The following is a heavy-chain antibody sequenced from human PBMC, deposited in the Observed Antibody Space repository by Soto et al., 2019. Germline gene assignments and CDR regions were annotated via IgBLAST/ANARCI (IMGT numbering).Heavy chain of an antibody. J-gene: IGHJ4*02. Sequence: FLRLSCAASGFTFSDYYMSWIRQAPGKGLEWVSYISSSSSYTNYADSVKGRFTISRDNAKNSLYLQMNSLRAEDTAVYYCARVTGSYQFDYWGQGTPVTVSS. V-gene: IGHV3-11*05. CDR3: ARVTGSYQFDY. CDR1: GFTFSDYY. D-gene: IGHD3-10*01. CDR2: ISSSSSYT.